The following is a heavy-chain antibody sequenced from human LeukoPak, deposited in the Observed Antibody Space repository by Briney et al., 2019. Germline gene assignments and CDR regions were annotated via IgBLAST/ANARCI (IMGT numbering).Heavy chain of an antibody. CDR1: GGSFSGYH. V-gene: IGHV4-34*01. CDR2: INHSGST. Sequence: PSETLSLTCAVYGGSFSGYHWSWIRQPPGKGLEWIGEINHSGSTNYNPSLKSRVTISVDTSKNQFSLKLSSVTAADTAVYYCARRWYSFYFDYWGQGTLVTVSS. CDR3: ARRWYSFYFDY. J-gene: IGHJ4*02. D-gene: IGHD2-15*01.